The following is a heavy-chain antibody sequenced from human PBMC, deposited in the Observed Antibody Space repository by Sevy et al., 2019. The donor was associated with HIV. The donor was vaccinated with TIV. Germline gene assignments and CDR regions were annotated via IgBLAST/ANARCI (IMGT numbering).Heavy chain of an antibody. CDR2: IYSGGST. Sequence: GGSLRLSCAASGFTVSSNYMSWVRQAPGKGLEWVSIIYSGGSTYYADSVKGRFTISRDNSKNTLYLQMNSLRAEDTAVYYCAGKYYYVSGSYSYHYYMDVWGKGTTVTVSS. V-gene: IGHV3-53*01. CDR3: AGKYYYVSGSYSYHYYMDV. J-gene: IGHJ6*03. D-gene: IGHD3-10*01. CDR1: GFTVSSNY.